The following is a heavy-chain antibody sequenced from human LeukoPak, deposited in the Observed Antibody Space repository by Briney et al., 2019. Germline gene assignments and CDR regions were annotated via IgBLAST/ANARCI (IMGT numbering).Heavy chain of an antibody. CDR2: ISPYGGAT. V-gene: IGHV1-18*01. CDR3: ARDTDWTVDY. Sequence: ASVKVSCKASGYTFINYGVTWVRQAPGQGLEWMGWISPYGGATQYAQNLQDRVSMTTDTSTNTAHIEVRSLKSDDTAIYYCARDTDWTVDYWGQGTLVTVSS. J-gene: IGHJ4*02. CDR1: GYTFINYG. D-gene: IGHD3-9*01.